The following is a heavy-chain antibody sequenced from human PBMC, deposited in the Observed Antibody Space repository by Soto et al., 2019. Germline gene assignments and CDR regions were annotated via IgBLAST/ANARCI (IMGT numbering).Heavy chain of an antibody. CDR2: IIPIFGTA. J-gene: IGHJ5*02. CDR3: ARAGSYDSSGYYQNWFDP. V-gene: IGHV1-69*13. CDR1: GGTFSSYA. D-gene: IGHD3-22*01. Sequence: SVKVSCKASGGTFSSYAISWVRQAPGQGLEWMGGIIPIFGTANYAQKSQGRVTITADESTSTAYMELSSLRSEDTAVYYCARAGSYDSSGYYQNWFDPWGQGTLVTVSS.